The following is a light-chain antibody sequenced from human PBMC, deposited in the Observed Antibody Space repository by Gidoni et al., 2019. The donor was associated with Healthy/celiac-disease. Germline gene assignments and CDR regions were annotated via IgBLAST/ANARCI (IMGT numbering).Light chain of an antibody. J-gene: IGKJ4*01. CDR2: GAS. CDR3: QQDYNSLT. CDR1: QSVSSSY. V-gene: IGKV3D-7*01. Sequence: EIVMTQSPATLSLSPGERATLSCRASQSVSSSYLSWYQQKPGQAPRLLIDGASTRATCIPARFSGSGSGTDFTLTSSSLQPEDFAVYYCQQDYNSLTFGGGTKVEIK.